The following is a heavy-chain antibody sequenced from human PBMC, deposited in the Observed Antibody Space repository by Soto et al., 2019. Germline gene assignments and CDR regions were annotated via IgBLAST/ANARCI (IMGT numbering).Heavy chain of an antibody. CDR1: GYTFTSYY. V-gene: IGHV1-46*01. CDR3: ARDLRYRAAAGSPIDVEEHDY. Sequence: VASVKVSCKASGYTFTSYYMHWVRQAPGQGLEWMGIINPSGGSTSYAQKFQGRVTMTRGTSTSTVYMELSSLRSEDTAVYYCARDLRYRAAAGSPIDVEEHDYWGQGTLVTVSS. J-gene: IGHJ4*02. CDR2: INPSGGST. D-gene: IGHD6-13*01.